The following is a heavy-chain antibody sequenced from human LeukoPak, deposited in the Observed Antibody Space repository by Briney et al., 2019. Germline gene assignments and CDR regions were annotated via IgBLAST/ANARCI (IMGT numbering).Heavy chain of an antibody. CDR2: FDPEDGET. CDR3: ATFFRAAAQPY. V-gene: IGHV1-24*01. CDR1: GYTLTELS. D-gene: IGHD2-2*01. J-gene: IGHJ4*02. Sequence: ASVKVSCKVSGYTLTELSMHWVRQAPGKGLEWMGGFDPEDGETIYAQKFQGRVTITEDTSTDTAYMELSSLRSEDTAVYYCATFFRAAAQPYWGQGTLVTVSS.